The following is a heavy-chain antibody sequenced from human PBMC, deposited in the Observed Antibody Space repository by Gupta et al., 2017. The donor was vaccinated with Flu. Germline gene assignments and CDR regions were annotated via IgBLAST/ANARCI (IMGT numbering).Heavy chain of an antibody. V-gene: IGHV3-30*18. J-gene: IGHJ6*03. D-gene: IGHD2-2*01. CDR2: IASDGSHK. CDR1: GFTFSSYG. CDR3: AKDWPWTASCHYYWYDMDV. Sequence: QMQLVESGGGVVQFGTSLRLSCAASGFTFSSYGMHWVRQAPGKGLEGVADIASDGSHKDYADSGRGRFTISRDNSKNTLSLEMDSLRVEETAVYYCAKDWPWTASCHYYWYDMDVWGNGTTVIGSS.